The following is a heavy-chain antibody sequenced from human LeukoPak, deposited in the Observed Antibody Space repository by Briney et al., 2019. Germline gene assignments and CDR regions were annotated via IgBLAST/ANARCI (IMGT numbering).Heavy chain of an antibody. J-gene: IGHJ4*02. D-gene: IGHD5-24*01. V-gene: IGHV1-69*05. Sequence: SVKVSCKASGGTFSSYAISWVRQAPGQGLEWMGGITPIFGTAHYAQKFQGRVTITTDESTSTAYMELSSLRSEDTAVYYCARTATIGYYFDYWGQGTLVTVSS. CDR2: ITPIFGTA. CDR3: ARTATIGYYFDY. CDR1: GGTFSSYA.